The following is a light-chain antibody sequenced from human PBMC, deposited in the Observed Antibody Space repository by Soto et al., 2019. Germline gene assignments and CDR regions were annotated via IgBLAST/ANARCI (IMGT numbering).Light chain of an antibody. V-gene: IGKV1-5*01. J-gene: IGKJ1*01. Sequence: DIQMTQSPSTLSASLGDSVTITCRASQSISRWLAWYQQRPGKAPKLLIYDASDLESGVPSRFSGSGSGTEFTLTISSLQPEDSATYFCQQYSTYWTVGQGTKVDIK. CDR2: DAS. CDR3: QQYSTYWT. CDR1: QSISRW.